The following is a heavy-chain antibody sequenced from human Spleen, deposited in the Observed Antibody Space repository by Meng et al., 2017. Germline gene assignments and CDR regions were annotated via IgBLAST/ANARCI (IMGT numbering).Heavy chain of an antibody. CDR1: GYTFTAYY. V-gene: IGHV1-2*06. CDR3: AKALGWGSSPDY. Sequence: QVQLVQSGADVKKPGASVQVSCKASGYTFTAYYIHWVRQAPGQGLEWMGRINPNSGGTNFAQKFQGRVIMTRDTSISTAYMELSSLGFDDTAVYYCAKALGWGSSPDYWGHGILVTVSS. J-gene: IGHJ4*01. D-gene: IGHD2-21*01. CDR2: INPNSGGT.